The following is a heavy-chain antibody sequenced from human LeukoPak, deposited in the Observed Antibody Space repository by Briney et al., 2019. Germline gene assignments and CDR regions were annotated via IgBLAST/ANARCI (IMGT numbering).Heavy chain of an antibody. CDR1: GGSIISSSYY. J-gene: IGHJ5*02. CDR3: ARSITNYWFDP. CDR2: IYPSGSA. D-gene: IGHD4/OR15-4a*01. V-gene: IGHV4-39*01. Sequence: SETLSLTCTVSGGSIISSSYYWGWIRQPPGKGLEWIGNIYPSGSAYYNPSLNSRLTISLDTSNNQFSLKLSSVTDADTAVYYCARSITNYWFDPWGQGTLVTVSS.